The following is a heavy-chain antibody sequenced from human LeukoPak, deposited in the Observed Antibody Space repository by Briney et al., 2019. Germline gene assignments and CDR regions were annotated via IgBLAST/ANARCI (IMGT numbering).Heavy chain of an antibody. V-gene: IGHV4-31*03. D-gene: IGHD6-13*01. CDR2: IYYSGST. J-gene: IGHJ6*04. Sequence: SETLSLTCTVSGGSISSGGYYWSWIRQHPGKGQEWIGYIYYSGSTYYNPSLKSRVTISVDTSKNQFSLKLSSVTAADTAVYYCARDSRIAAAAPGAYYYYGMDVWGEGTTVTVSS. CDR1: GGSISSGGYY. CDR3: ARDSRIAAAAPGAYYYYGMDV.